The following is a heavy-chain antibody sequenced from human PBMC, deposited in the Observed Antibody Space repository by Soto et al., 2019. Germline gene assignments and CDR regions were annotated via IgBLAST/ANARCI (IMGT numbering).Heavy chain of an antibody. CDR2: IIPIFGTA. Sequence: QVQLVQSGAEVKKPGSSVKVSCKASGGTFSSYAISWVRQAPGQGLEWMGGIIPIFGTANYAQKFQGRVTIPADESTSTAYMELSSLRSEDTAVYYCARDLSRYIITMVRGVIGGYGMDVWGQGTTVTVSS. CDR1: GGTFSSYA. J-gene: IGHJ6*02. CDR3: ARDLSRYIITMVRGVIGGYGMDV. D-gene: IGHD3-10*01. V-gene: IGHV1-69*01.